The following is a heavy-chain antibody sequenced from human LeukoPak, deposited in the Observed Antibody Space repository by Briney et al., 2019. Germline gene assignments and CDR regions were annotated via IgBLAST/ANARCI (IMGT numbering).Heavy chain of an antibody. CDR3: ARCSDYFDY. Sequence: RPSETLSLTCTVYDYSISSGYDWGWIRQPPGKGLEWIGSIYHTGSTNYNPSLKSRVIILVDTSKNQVSLKLSSVTAADTAVYYCARCSDYFDYWGQGILVTVSS. CDR2: IYHTGST. CDR1: DYSISSGYD. D-gene: IGHD3-10*02. V-gene: IGHV4-38-2*02. J-gene: IGHJ4*02.